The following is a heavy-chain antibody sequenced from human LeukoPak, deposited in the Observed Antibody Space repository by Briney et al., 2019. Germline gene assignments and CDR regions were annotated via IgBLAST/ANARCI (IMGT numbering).Heavy chain of an antibody. D-gene: IGHD3-10*01. V-gene: IGHV3-23*01. CDR2: ISGSGGST. Sequence: GGSLRLSCAASGFTFSSYSMTWVRQAPGKGLEWVSVISGSGGSTYYGDSVKGRFTISRDNSKNTLYLQMNSLRAEDTAVYYCARAAMVRGVDYYDYWGQGTLVTVSS. CDR3: ARAAMVRGVDYYDY. J-gene: IGHJ4*02. CDR1: GFTFSSYS.